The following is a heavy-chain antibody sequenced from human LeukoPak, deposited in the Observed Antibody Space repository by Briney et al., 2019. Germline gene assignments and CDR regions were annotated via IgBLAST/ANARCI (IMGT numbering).Heavy chain of an antibody. CDR2: IIPIFGTA. J-gene: IGHJ6*04. Sequence: SVKVSCKASGGTFSSYAISWVRQAPGQGLEWMGGIIPIFGTANYAQKFQGRVTITTDKSTSTAYMELSSLRSEDTAVYYCARDQDDILTGSMCSSGYYYYGMDVWGKGTTVTVSS. V-gene: IGHV1-69*05. CDR3: ARDQDDILTGSMCSSGYYYYGMDV. D-gene: IGHD3-9*01. CDR1: GGTFSSYA.